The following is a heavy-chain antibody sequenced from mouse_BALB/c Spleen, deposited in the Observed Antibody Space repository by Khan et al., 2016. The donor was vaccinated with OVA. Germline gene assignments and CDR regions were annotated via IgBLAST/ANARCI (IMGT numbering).Heavy chain of an antibody. CDR3: ARGYWYFDV. J-gene: IGHJ1*01. D-gene: IGHD2-2*01. CDR2: INTYTGEP. V-gene: IGHV9-3-1*01. CDR1: GYTFTNYG. Sequence: QIQLVQSGPELKKPGETVKISCKASGYTFTNYGMNWVKQPPGKGLKWMGWINTYTGEPTYADDFKGRFAFSLETSASTAYLQINNLKNEDTATYFCARGYWYFDVWGAGTTGTVSS.